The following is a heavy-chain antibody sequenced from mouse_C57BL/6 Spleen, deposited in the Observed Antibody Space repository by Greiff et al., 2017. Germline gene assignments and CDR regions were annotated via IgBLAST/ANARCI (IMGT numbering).Heavy chain of an antibody. J-gene: IGHJ2*01. Sequence: QVQLQQPVPELVNPAASVKLSCKASGYTFTSYWMQWVKQRPGQGLEWIGEIDPSDSYTNYTQKLKGKAKLTVDTSSSTAYMQLSSLTSEDSAVYYYASRDGSSPYYFDDWGKGTTGTVSS. CDR1: GYTFTSYW. D-gene: IGHD1-1*01. CDR3: ASRDGSSPYYFDD. CDR2: IDPSDSYT. V-gene: IGHV1-50*01.